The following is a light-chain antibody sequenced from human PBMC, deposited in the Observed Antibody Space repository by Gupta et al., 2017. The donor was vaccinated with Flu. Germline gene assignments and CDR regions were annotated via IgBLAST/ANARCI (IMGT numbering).Light chain of an antibody. Sequence: SYELTQPPPASVSPGPTASITCSGDKLGDKYACWYQQKPGQSPVLVIYQDSKRPSGIPERFSGSNSGNTATLTISGTQAMDEADYYCQAWDSSTGGVFGGGTKLTVL. CDR2: QDS. CDR1: KLGDKY. CDR3: QAWDSSTGGV. J-gene: IGLJ2*01. V-gene: IGLV3-1*01.